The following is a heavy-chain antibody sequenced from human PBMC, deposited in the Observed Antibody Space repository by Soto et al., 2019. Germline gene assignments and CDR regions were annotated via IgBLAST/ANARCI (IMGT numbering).Heavy chain of an antibody. CDR1: GYTFTSYG. Sequence: QVQLVQSGAEVKKPGASVKVSCKASGYTFTSYGISWVRQAPGQGLEWMGWISAYNGNTNYAQRLQGIVTMTSDAATSTAYMGLRSLRSDDTAVYYCERVAGSGWPDYYYYYGMDVCGQGTTVTVSS. CDR2: ISAYNGNT. D-gene: IGHD6-19*01. V-gene: IGHV1-18*01. CDR3: ERVAGSGWPDYYYYYGMDV. J-gene: IGHJ6*02.